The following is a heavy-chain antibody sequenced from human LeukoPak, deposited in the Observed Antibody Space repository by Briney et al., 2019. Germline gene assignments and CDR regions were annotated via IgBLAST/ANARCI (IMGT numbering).Heavy chain of an antibody. Sequence: ASVKVSCKASGGTFSSYAISWVRQAPGQGLEWMGGIIPIFGTANYAQKFQGRVTITTDESTSTAYMELSSLRSEDTAVYYCARGPLADYYYYYYMDVWGKGTTVTVSS. CDR2: IIPIFGTA. V-gene: IGHV1-69*05. J-gene: IGHJ6*03. CDR1: GGTFSSYA. CDR3: ARGPLADYYYYYYMDV. D-gene: IGHD3-3*02.